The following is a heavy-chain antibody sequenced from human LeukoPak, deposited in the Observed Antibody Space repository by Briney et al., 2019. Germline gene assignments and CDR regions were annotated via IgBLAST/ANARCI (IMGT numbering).Heavy chain of an antibody. V-gene: IGHV1-2*02. CDR1: GYSFTAYY. D-gene: IGHD2-8*01. J-gene: IGHJ6*03. CDR3: ARGGLRVMVYRLYYMDV. Sequence: ASVKVSSKASGYSFTAYYMHWVRQAPGQGLEWMGWINPNSGDTKYAQKFQGRVTMTRDTSISTAYMELTRLRSDDTAVYYCARGGLRVMVYRLYYMDVWGKGTTVTVSS. CDR2: INPNSGDT.